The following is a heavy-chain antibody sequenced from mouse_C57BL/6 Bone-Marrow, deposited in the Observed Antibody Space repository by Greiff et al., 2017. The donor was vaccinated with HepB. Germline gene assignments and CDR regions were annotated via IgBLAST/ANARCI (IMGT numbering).Heavy chain of an antibody. CDR3: ARDFLFPITTVHYFDY. Sequence: EVQLQQSGPELVKPGASVKISCKASGYTFTDYYMNWVKQSHGKSLEWIGDINPNNGGTSYNQKFKGKATLTVDKSSSTAYMELRSLTSEDSAVYYCARDFLFPITTVHYFDYWGQGTTLTVSS. D-gene: IGHD1-1*01. CDR1: GYTFTDYY. CDR2: INPNNGGT. J-gene: IGHJ2*01. V-gene: IGHV1-26*01.